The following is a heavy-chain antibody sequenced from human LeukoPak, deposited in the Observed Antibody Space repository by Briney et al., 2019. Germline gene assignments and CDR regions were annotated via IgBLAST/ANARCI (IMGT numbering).Heavy chain of an antibody. V-gene: IGHV3-7*04. CDR3: ARAGQLWAQNWFDP. D-gene: IGHD5-18*01. J-gene: IGHJ5*02. Sequence: GGCLRLSCAASGFTFSTYWMSWVRQAPGKGLEWVANIKKDGREEYYVDSVKGRFTTSRDNAKNSLYLQINSLRAEDTAVYYCARAGQLWAQNWFDPWGQGTLVTVSS. CDR1: GFTFSTYW. CDR2: IKKDGREE.